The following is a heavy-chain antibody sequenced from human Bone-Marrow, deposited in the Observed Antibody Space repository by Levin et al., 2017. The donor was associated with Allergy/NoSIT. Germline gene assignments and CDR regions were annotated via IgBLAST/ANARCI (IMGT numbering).Heavy chain of an antibody. CDR3: AKGYGGAAGGTDY. Sequence: QSGGSLRLSCVASGFTFDDFAMYWVRQGPGKGLEWVSLISWNGGRTYYADSVKGRFTISRDNSKNSLYLQMDSLRPDDTALYYCAKGYGGAAGGTDYWGQGTLVTVSS. J-gene: IGHJ4*02. D-gene: IGHD6-13*01. CDR1: GFTFDDFA. V-gene: IGHV3-43D*04. CDR2: ISWNGGRT.